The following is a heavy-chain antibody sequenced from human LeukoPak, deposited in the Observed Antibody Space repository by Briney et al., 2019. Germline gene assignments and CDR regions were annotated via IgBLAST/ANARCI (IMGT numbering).Heavy chain of an antibody. CDR3: TRRRNYDTTTAYVGWFDP. Sequence: ASVTVSCKASGYTLTSYYIHWVRQAPRQGLECMGIINPNGGRTNYAQRFQGRVTMTSDMSTSTVYMELSCLRSEDTAVYYCTRRRNYDTTTAYVGWFDPRGQGSLVTVSS. CDR2: INPNGGRT. J-gene: IGHJ5*02. CDR1: GYTLTSYY. D-gene: IGHD3-9*01. V-gene: IGHV1-46*01.